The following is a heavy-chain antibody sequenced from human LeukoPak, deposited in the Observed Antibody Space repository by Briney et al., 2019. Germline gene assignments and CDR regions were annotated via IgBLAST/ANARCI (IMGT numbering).Heavy chain of an antibody. CDR1: GFTFSSYG. CDR3: ARVGSGWGLDC. CDR2: IWSDGSDK. V-gene: IGHV3-33*01. Sequence: GGSLRLSCAASGFTFSSYGMHWVRQAPGKGLEWVAIIWSDGSDKYYADSVKGRFTISRDNSKNTLYLQMNSLRAEDTAVYYCARVGSGWGLDCWGQGTLVTVSS. D-gene: IGHD6-19*01. J-gene: IGHJ4*02.